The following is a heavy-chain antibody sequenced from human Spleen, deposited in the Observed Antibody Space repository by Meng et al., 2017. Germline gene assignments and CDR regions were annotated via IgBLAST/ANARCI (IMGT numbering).Heavy chain of an antibody. CDR3: ARGKQWNHAIDV. V-gene: IGHV1-18*01. Sequence: ASVKVSCKASGYTFTSSGISWVRQAPGQGPEWMGWISAYNGNTNYAEKFQGRVTMTTDTSTSTAYMELRSLRSDDTAVYYCARGKQWNHAIDVWGLGTTVTVSS. D-gene: IGHD6-19*01. CDR2: ISAYNGNT. CDR1: GYTFTSSG. J-gene: IGHJ6*02.